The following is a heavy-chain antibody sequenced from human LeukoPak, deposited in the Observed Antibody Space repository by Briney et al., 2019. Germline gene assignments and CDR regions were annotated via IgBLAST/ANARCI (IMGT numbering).Heavy chain of an antibody. CDR1: GGTFSDYT. Sequence: SVKVSCKASGGTFSDYTFSWVRQAPGQGLEWMGRIMPFLDVANYAQKFQGRVTITADKSTSTAYMELSSLRSEDTAVYYCARDHCSGGSCHGGHWGQGTLVTVSS. D-gene: IGHD2-15*01. CDR3: ARDHCSGGSCHGGH. V-gene: IGHV1-69*04. J-gene: IGHJ4*02. CDR2: IMPFLDVA.